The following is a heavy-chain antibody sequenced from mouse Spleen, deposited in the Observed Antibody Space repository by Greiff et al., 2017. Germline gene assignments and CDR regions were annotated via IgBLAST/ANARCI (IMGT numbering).Heavy chain of an antibody. CDR3: ALSGRFAY. CDR2: IDPSDSYT. CDR1: GYTFTSYW. V-gene: IGHV1-69*01. D-gene: IGHD4-1*01. J-gene: IGHJ3*01. Sequence: QVQLQQPGAELVMPGASVKLSCKASGYTFTSYWMHWVKQRPGQGLEWIGEIDPSDSYTNYNQKFKGKATLTVDKSSSTAYMQLSSLTSEDSAVYYCALSGRFAYWGEGTLVTVSA.